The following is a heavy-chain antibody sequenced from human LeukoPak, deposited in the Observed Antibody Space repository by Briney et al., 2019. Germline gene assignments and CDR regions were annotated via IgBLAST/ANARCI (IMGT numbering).Heavy chain of an antibody. CDR2: ISYDGSNK. J-gene: IGHJ4*02. CDR1: GFTFSSYA. CDR3: ARGPWGVVTAPDY. V-gene: IGHV3-30*04. D-gene: IGHD2-21*02. Sequence: GALRLSCAASGFTFSSYAMHWVRQAPGKGLEWVAVISYDGSNKYYADSVKGRFTISRDNSKNTLYLQMNSLRAEDTAVYYCARGPWGVVTAPDYWRQGTLVTVSS.